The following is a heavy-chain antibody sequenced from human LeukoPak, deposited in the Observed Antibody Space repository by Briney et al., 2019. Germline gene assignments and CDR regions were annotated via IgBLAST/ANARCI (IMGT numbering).Heavy chain of an antibody. D-gene: IGHD3-10*01. CDR3: ARGGIYYGSGEINWFDP. CDR2: IYTSGST. J-gene: IGHJ5*02. CDR1: GGSISSYY. Sequence: PSETLSLTCTVSGGSISSYYWSWIRQPAGKGLEWIGRIYTSGSTNYNPSLKSRVTMSVDTSKNQFSLKLSSVTAADTAVYYCARGGIYYGSGEINWFDPWGQGTLVTVSS. V-gene: IGHV4-4*07.